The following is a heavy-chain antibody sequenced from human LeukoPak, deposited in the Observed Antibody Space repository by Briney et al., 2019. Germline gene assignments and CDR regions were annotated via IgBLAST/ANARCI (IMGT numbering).Heavy chain of an antibody. J-gene: IGHJ4*02. V-gene: IGHV1-69*13. CDR3: ARDSRSRRYYYDSSGDYFDY. D-gene: IGHD3-22*01. CDR2: IIPIFGTA. CDR1: GGTFSSYA. Sequence: ASVKVSCKASGGTFSSYAISWVRQAPGQGLEWMGGIIPIFGTANYAQKFQGRVTITADESTSTAYMELSSLRSEDTAVYYCARDSRSRRYYYDSSGDYFDYWGQGTLVTVSS.